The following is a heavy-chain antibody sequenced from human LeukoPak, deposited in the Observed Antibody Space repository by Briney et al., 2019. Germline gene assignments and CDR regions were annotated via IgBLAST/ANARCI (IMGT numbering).Heavy chain of an antibody. V-gene: IGHV3-21*01. CDR3: ARGTIFGVVINDYYYYYMDV. J-gene: IGHJ6*03. CDR1: GFTFSSYS. D-gene: IGHD3-3*01. CDR2: ISSSSSYI. Sequence: PGGSLRLSCAASGFTFSSYSMNWVRQAPGKGLEWVSSISSSSSYIYYADSVKGRFTISRDNAKNSLYLQMNSLRAEDTAVYYCARGTIFGVVINDYYYYYMDVWGKGTTVTVSS.